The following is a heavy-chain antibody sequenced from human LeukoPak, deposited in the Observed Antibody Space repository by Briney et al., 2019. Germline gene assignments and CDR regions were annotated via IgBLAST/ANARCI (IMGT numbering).Heavy chain of an antibody. CDR2: IKQDGSEK. CDR3: ARNIVATTNYDS. V-gene: IGHV3-7*03. CDR1: GFTFSSYS. Sequence: GGSLRLSCAASGFTFSSYSMNWVRQAPGKGLEWVANIKQDGSEKHYVDSVKGRFTISRDNAKNSLYLQMSSLTSEDTAVYYCARNIVATTNYDSWGQGTLVTVSS. D-gene: IGHD5-12*01. J-gene: IGHJ4*02.